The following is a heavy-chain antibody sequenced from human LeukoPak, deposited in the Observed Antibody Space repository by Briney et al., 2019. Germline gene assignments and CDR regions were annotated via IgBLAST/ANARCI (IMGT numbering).Heavy chain of an antibody. CDR1: GFTFTTYW. D-gene: IGHD3-22*01. CDR3: VLDIDGYYYGTIGSYLWFDY. V-gene: IGHV3-7*01. J-gene: IGHJ4*02. CDR2: VEQDESEK. Sequence: GGSLRLSCAASGFTFTTYWMSWVRQAPGNGLEWVANVEQDESEKSYVDSVKGRFTISRDNAKNSLYLQMNSLRAEDTAVYYCVLDIDGYYYGTIGSYLWFDYWGQGAQVTVSS.